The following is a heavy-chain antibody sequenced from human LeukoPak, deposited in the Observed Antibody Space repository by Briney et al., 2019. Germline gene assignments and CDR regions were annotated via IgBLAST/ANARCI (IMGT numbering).Heavy chain of an antibody. CDR1: GFTLSSYW. V-gene: IGHV3-74*01. CDR2: INSDWSST. CDR3: ARGVTTGTTGLWNY. J-gene: IGHJ4*02. D-gene: IGHD4-17*01. Sequence: GGSLTLSCAVSGFTLSSYWVHWARHAPGKALVWVSRINSDWSSTSYTDSVKGRCTISRDNAKNTLYLQMNSLRAEDTAVYYCARGVTTGTTGLWNYWGQGTLGTVSS.